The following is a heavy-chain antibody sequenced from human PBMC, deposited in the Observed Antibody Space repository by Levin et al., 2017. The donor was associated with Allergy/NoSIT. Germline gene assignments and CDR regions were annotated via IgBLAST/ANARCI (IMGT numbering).Heavy chain of an antibody. D-gene: IGHD3-10*01. Sequence: GGSLRLSCATSGFTFSSYGLHWVRQAPGKGLEWVAVIWYDGSNKYYADSVKGRFTISRDNSKNTLYLQMNSLRAEVTAVYYCAKQTGSYYFDYWGQGTLITVSS. CDR3: AKQTGSYYFDY. J-gene: IGHJ4*02. CDR1: GFTFSSYG. CDR2: IWYDGSNK. V-gene: IGHV3-33*06.